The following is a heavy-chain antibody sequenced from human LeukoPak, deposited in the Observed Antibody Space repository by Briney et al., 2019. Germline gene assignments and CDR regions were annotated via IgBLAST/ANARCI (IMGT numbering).Heavy chain of an antibody. CDR3: AREYYDSSGSPYFDY. V-gene: IGHV3-7*01. D-gene: IGHD3-22*01. Sequence: PGGSLRLSCAASGFTFSGYWMSWVRQAPGKGLEWVANIKPDGSEKYYVDSVKGRFTISRDNAKSTLYMYIHSLRAEDTAVYYCAREYYDSSGSPYFDYWGQGTLVTVSS. J-gene: IGHJ4*02. CDR2: IKPDGSEK. CDR1: GFTFSGYW.